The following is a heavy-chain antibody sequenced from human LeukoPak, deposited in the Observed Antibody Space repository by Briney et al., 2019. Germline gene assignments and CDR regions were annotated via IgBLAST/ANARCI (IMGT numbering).Heavy chain of an antibody. V-gene: IGHV3-30*04. CDR2: LSYDGRND. Sequence: PGGSLRLSCAASGFSFSAYAMHWVRQAPGKGLEWVAVLSYDGRNDKYADSVKGRFTISTDSSKKTLDLLMSSLRLEDTAVYYCARRMGYGSGSYYTAYFDLWGLGTLVTVSS. D-gene: IGHD3-10*01. CDR3: ARRMGYGSGSYYTAYFDL. J-gene: IGHJ4*02. CDR1: GFSFSAYA.